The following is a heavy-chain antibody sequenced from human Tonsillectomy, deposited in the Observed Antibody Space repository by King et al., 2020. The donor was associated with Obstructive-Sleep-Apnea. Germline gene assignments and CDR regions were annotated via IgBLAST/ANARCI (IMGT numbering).Heavy chain of an antibody. CDR3: TTGFRDSSGSYHGDDAFDI. CDR1: GLTFNHAW. Sequence: QLVESGGGLVEPGGSLRLSCAASGLTFNHAWMIWVRQAPGKGLEWVGRIKSKINGETTDYTAPVKGRFTISRDDSKNTAYLQMNSLKTEDTAVYYCTTGFRDSSGSYHGDDAFDIWGQGTMVTVSS. CDR2: IKSKINGETT. V-gene: IGHV3-15*01. D-gene: IGHD3-22*01. J-gene: IGHJ3*02.